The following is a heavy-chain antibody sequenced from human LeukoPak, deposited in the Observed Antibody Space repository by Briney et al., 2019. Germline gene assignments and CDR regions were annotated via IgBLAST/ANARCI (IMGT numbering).Heavy chain of an antibody. J-gene: IGHJ5*02. D-gene: IGHD3-10*01. Sequence: PRGSVRLSCAASGFTFTSYSLNWVRQAPGKGLEWLSSMSGSQSHVFYADSVKGRFTISRDNAKNSVYLEINSLRAEDTAVYYCARDLAGSSWFGDCGWLDAWGQGTLVTVSS. V-gene: IGHV3-21*06. CDR3: ARDLAGSSWFGDCGWLDA. CDR2: MSGSQSHV. CDR1: GFTFTSYS.